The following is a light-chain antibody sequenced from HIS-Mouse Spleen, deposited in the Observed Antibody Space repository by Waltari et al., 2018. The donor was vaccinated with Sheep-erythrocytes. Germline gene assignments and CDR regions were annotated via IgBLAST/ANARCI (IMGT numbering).Light chain of an antibody. Sequence: QSALTPPASVYGSPEQSITVSCTGTSSDVGSYNLVPWYQQHPGKAPKLMIYEGSKRPSGVSNRFSGSKSGNTASLTISGLQAEDEADYYCCSYAGSSTPWVFGGGTKLTVL. CDR1: SSDVGSYNL. V-gene: IGLV2-23*01. CDR3: CSYAGSSTPWV. CDR2: EGS. J-gene: IGLJ3*02.